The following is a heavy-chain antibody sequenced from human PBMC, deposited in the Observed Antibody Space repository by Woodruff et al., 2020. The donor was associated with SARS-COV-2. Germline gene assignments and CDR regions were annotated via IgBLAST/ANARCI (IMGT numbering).Heavy chain of an antibody. J-gene: IGHJ4*02. Sequence: VKGRFTISRDNSKNTLYLQMHSLRAEDTAVYYCVKDLDYWGQGTLVTVSS. CDR3: VKDLDY. V-gene: IGHV3-23*01.